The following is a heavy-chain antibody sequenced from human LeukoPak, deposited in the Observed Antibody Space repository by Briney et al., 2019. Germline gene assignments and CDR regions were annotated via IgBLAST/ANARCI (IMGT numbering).Heavy chain of an antibody. CDR1: GGSISSSRYY. Sequence: SETLSLTCTVSGGSISSSRYYWGWIRQPPGKGLEWIGSIYYSGSTYYNPSLKSRVTISVDTSKNQFSLKLSSVTAADTAVYYCARLHGELSEYYFDYWGQGTLVTVSS. J-gene: IGHJ4*02. CDR2: IYYSGST. D-gene: IGHD3-16*02. V-gene: IGHV4-39*01. CDR3: ARLHGELSEYYFDY.